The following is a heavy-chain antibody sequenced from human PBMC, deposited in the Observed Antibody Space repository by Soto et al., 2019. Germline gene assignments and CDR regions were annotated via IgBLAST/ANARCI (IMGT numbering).Heavy chain of an antibody. D-gene: IGHD3-3*01. CDR1: GFTFSSYA. V-gene: IGHV3-30-3*01. J-gene: IGHJ4*02. CDR2: ISYDGSNK. Sequence: QVQLVESGGGVVQPGRSLRLSCAASGFTFSSYAMHWVRQAPGKGLEWVAVISYDGSNKYYADSVKARFTISGDNSKNTLYLQMNSLRAEDTAVYYCARDKRALRFLEWAYYFDYWGQGTLVTVSS. CDR3: ARDKRALRFLEWAYYFDY.